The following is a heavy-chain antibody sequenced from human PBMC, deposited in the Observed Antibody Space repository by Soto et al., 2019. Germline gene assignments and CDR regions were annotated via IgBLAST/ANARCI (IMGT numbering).Heavy chain of an antibody. CDR1: GGSVTSSTSS. J-gene: IGHJ5*02. D-gene: IGHD3-9*01. CDR2: IFYGHGT. V-gene: IGHV4-39*01. CDR3: ARQPTGYPNWFDA. Sequence: QVQLQESGPGLVNPSETLSLTYTVSGGSVTSSTSSWAWVRQPPGKGLHWIGTIFYGHGTYYNPSLESRVTISLDTSKIQFSLELTSVTAADTAVYYCARQPTGYPNWFDAWGRGILVIVSS.